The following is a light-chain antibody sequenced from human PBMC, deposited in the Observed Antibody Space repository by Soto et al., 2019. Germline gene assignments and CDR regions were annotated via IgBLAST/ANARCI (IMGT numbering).Light chain of an antibody. V-gene: IGLV2-14*01. CDR3: NSYTISSAVV. J-gene: IGLJ2*01. Sequence: QSPLTQPASVSGSSGHSITIPCAGTRDDIGAYDYVYWYQQHPGNAPKLLVYEVTNRPSGVSDRFSGSKSGNTASLTISGLQAEDEADYYCNSYTISSAVVFGGATKVTV. CDR2: EVT. CDR1: RDDIGAYDY.